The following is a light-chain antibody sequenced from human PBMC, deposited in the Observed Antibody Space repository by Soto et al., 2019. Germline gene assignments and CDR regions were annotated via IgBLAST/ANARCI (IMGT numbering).Light chain of an antibody. J-gene: IGLJ1*01. V-gene: IGLV2-14*01. CDR1: SSDVGGYNY. Sequence: QSALTQPASVSGSPGQSITISCTGTSSDVGGYNYVSWYQQHPGIAPKLLIYGVTNRPSGVSPRFSGSKSGNTAFLTISGLQAEDEADYHCSSYTSASTLLYLFGTGTKVTVL. CDR3: SSYTSASTLLYL. CDR2: GVT.